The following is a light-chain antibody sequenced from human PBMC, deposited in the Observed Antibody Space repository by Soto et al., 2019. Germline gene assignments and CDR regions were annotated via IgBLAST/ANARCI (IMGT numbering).Light chain of an antibody. CDR3: QQYGSSRT. CDR2: GAS. CDR1: QSVRSH. V-gene: IGKV3-20*01. J-gene: IGKJ1*01. Sequence: EIVMTQSPATLSVSPVDRATLSCRARQSVRSHLVWYQQRPGQPPRLLIYGASSRATGIPDRFSGSGSGTDFTLTISRLEPEDFAVYYCQQYGSSRTFGQGTKVDI.